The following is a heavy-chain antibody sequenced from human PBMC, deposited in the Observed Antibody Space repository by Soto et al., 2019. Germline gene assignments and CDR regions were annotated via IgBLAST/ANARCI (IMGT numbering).Heavy chain of an antibody. Sequence: EVQLVESGGGLVKPGGSLRLSCAASGFTFSSYSMNWVRQAPGKGLEWVSSISSSSSYIYYADSVKGRFTISRDNAKNSLYLQMNSLRAEDTAVYYCAKTIVVPAAIDYYYGMDVWGQLTTVTVSS. CDR2: ISSSSSYI. D-gene: IGHD2-2*02. V-gene: IGHV3-21*01. CDR1: GFTFSSYS. J-gene: IGHJ6*02. CDR3: AKTIVVPAAIDYYYGMDV.